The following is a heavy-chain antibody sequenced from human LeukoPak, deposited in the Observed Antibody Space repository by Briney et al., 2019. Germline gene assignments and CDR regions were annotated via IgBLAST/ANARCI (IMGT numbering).Heavy chain of an antibody. D-gene: IGHD3-22*01. V-gene: IGHV3-48*01. Sequence: GGSLRLSCAASGFIFSQYSMNWVRQAPGKGLEWLSHIRYTSETFYADSLKGRFTISRDNAKNLLYLQMNSLRADDTAVYYCATDYYDSSGYYTGTYRGQGTLVTVSS. CDR3: ATDYYDSSGYYTGTY. CDR1: GFIFSQYS. J-gene: IGHJ4*02. CDR2: IRYTSET.